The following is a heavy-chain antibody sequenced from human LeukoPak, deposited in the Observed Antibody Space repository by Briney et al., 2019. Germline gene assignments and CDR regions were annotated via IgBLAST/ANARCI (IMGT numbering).Heavy chain of an antibody. CDR2: INPSGGST. J-gene: IGHJ5*02. V-gene: IGHV1-46*01. D-gene: IGHD6-19*01. CDR1: GYTFTSYY. CDR3: ARDRSFRYSSGCSCWFDP. Sequence: GASVKVSCKASGYTFTSYYMHWVRQAPGQGLEWMGIINPSGGSTSYAQKFQGRVTMTRDTSTSTVYMELSSLRSEDTAVYYCARDRSFRYSSGCSCWFDPWGQGTLVTVSS.